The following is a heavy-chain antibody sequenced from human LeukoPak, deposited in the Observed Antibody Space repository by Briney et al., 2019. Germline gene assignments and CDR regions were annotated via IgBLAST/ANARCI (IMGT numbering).Heavy chain of an antibody. J-gene: IGHJ4*02. V-gene: IGHV3-9*01. Sequence: GRSLRLSCAASGFTFDDYAMHWVRQAPGKGLEWVSGISWNSGSIGYADFVKGRFTISRDNAKNSLYLQMNSLRAEDTALYYCAKVGGRYSYGLDYFDYWGQGTLVTVSS. CDR3: AKVGGRYSYGLDYFDY. CDR2: ISWNSGSI. D-gene: IGHD5-18*01. CDR1: GFTFDDYA.